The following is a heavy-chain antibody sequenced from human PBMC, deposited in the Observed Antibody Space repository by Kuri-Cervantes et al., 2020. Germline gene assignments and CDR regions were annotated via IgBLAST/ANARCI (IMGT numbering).Heavy chain of an antibody. CDR3: AKDGYFYGASWYFDL. V-gene: IGHV3-23*01. CDR1: GFTFSNAW. D-gene: IGHD4-17*01. CDR2: ISVSGGST. J-gene: IGHJ2*01. Sequence: GGSLRLSCAASGFTFSNAWMSWVRQAPGKGLEWVSVISVSGGSTYYADSVKGRFTISRDNSKNTLYLQMSSLRAEDTAVYYCAKDGYFYGASWYFDLWGRGTLVTVSS.